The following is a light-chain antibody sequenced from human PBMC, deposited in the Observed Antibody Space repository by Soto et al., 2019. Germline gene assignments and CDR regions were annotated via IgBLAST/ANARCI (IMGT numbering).Light chain of an antibody. J-gene: IGKJ1*01. CDR2: AAS. Sequence: DIQMTQSPSSLSASVGDRVTITCRASQGISNYLAWYQQKPGKVPKLLIYAASTLQSGVPSRFSGRGSGTDFALTISSLQPEDVATYYCQKYNSALEGTFGQGTKVEIK. V-gene: IGKV1-27*01. CDR3: QKYNSALEGT. CDR1: QGISNY.